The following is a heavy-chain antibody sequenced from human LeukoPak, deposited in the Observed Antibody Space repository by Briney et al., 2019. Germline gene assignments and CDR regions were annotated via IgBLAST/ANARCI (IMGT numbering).Heavy chain of an antibody. V-gene: IGHV4-4*07. D-gene: IGHD3-9*01. J-gene: IGHJ6*02. CDR2: IYTSGST. CDR1: GGSISSYD. Sequence: SSETLSLTCTVSGGSISSYDWSWIRQPAGKGLEWIGSIYTSGSTNYNPSLKSRVTMSVDTSENQFSLKLSSVTAADTAVYYCARAGFTITPPQYYYYGMDVWGQGTTVTVSS. CDR3: ARAGFTITPPQYYYYGMDV.